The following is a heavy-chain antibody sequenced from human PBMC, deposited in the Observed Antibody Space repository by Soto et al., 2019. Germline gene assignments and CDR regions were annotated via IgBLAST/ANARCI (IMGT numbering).Heavy chain of an antibody. CDR2: IYWSGDE. CDR1: GFSLSTSGVG. V-gene: IGHV2-5*01. CDR3: ARGIATLPVFAFDI. Sequence: QGTLKESGPTLVKPTQTLTLTCSFSGFSLSTSGVGVGWIRQSPGKALEWLALIYWSGDEHYRPSLKSRLSITNATSKNHVVLIMTDMDPVDTATYYCARGIATLPVFAFDIWGQGTMVTVSS. D-gene: IGHD6-6*01. J-gene: IGHJ3*02.